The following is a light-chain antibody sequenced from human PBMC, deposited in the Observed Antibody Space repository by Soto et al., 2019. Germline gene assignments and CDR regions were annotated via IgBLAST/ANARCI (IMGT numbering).Light chain of an antibody. V-gene: IGLV2-8*01. Sequence: QSALTQPPSASGSPGQSVTISCTGTSSDVGGYNYVSWYQQHPGKAPKLMIYEVSQRPSGVPDRFSGSKSGNTASLVIVGLQSEDEADYYCAAWDHSLQGWVFGGGTKVTVL. CDR2: EVS. CDR3: AAWDHSLQGWV. CDR1: SSDVGGYNY. J-gene: IGLJ3*02.